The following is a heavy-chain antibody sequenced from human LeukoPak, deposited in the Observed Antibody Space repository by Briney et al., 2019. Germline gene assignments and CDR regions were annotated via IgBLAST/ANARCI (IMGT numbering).Heavy chain of an antibody. V-gene: IGHV3-30*04. CDR3: ARVMSASGWTGDY. J-gene: IGHJ4*02. CDR2: ISSDGNYK. D-gene: IGHD6-19*01. Sequence: PGRSLRLSCAASGFTFSCYSMHWVRQAPGKGLEWVALISSDGNYKYYGDSVKGRFTISRDNSKNTLYLQVNSLRPEDTAVYYCARVMSASGWTGDYWGQGTLVTVSS. CDR1: GFTFSCYS.